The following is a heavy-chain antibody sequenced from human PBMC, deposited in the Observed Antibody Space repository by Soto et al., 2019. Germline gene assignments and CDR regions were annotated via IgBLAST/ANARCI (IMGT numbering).Heavy chain of an antibody. V-gene: IGHV1-3*01. CDR2: INAGNGNT. J-gene: IGHJ5*02. CDR1: GYTFTSYA. CDR3: AREKIRFQNWFDP. D-gene: IGHD3-3*01. Sequence: ASVKVSCKASGYTFTSYAMHWVRQAPGQRLEWMGWINAGNGNTKYSQKFQGRVTITRDTSASTAYMELSSLRFEDTAVYYCAREKIRFQNWFDPWGQGTLVTVSS.